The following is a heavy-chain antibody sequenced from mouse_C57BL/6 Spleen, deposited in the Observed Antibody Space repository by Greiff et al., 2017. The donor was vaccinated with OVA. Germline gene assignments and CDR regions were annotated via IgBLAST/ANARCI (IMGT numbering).Heavy chain of an antibody. D-gene: IGHD2-3*01. Sequence: QVQLQQSGAELVRPGASVTLSCKASGYTFTDYEMHWVKQTPVHGLEWIGAIDPETGGTAYNQKFKGKAILTADKSSSTAYMELRSLTSEDSAVYYCTILYDGYYDYWGQGTTLTVSS. J-gene: IGHJ2*01. CDR3: TILYDGYYDY. CDR1: GYTFTDYE. CDR2: IDPETGGT. V-gene: IGHV1-15*01.